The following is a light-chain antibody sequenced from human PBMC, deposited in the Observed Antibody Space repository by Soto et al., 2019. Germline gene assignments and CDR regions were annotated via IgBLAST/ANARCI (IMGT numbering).Light chain of an antibody. CDR1: RSVGNS. J-gene: IGKJ4*01. V-gene: IGKV3-11*01. CDR2: EVS. CDR3: HQHNDWPLT. Sequence: EIVLAQSPATLSLPPGERATLSCRASRSVGNSLAWYQQKPGQAPGLLIHEVSTRATGIPARFSGSASGTDFTLTISSLEPEDFAVSYCHQHNDWPLTFGARTKVDIK.